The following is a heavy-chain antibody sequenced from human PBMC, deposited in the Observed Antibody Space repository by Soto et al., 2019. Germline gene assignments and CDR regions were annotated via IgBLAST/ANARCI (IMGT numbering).Heavy chain of an antibody. V-gene: IGHV1-8*01. CDR2: MNPNSGNT. Sequence: ASLKVSCKASGYTFTSYDINWVRQATGQGFEWMGWMNPNSGNTGYAQKFQGRVTMTRNTSISTAYMELSSLRSEDTAVYYCARRAVVAVTGSLDNWLDPWGQGILVTSPQ. D-gene: IGHD2-21*01. CDR3: ARRAVVAVTGSLDNWLDP. J-gene: IGHJ5*02. CDR1: GYTFTSYD.